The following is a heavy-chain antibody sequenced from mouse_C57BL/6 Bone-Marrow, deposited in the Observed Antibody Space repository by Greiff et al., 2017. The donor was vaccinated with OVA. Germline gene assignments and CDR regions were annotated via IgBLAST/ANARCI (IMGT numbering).Heavy chain of an antibody. CDR3: ARDGGDYYGSSYWYFDV. J-gene: IGHJ1*03. CDR1: GFTFSDFY. Sequence: EVKLVESGGGLVQSGRSLRLSCATSGFTFSDFYMEWVRHAPGKGLEWIAASRNKANDYTTEYSAYVKGRFIVSRDTSQSILYLQMNALRAEDTAMYYCARDGGDYYGSSYWYFDVWGTGTTVTVSS. D-gene: IGHD1-1*01. V-gene: IGHV7-1*01. CDR2: SRNKANDYTT.